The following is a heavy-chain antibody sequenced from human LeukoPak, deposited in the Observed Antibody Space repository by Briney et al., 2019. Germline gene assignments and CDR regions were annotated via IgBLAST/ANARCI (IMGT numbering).Heavy chain of an antibody. V-gene: IGHV3-66*01. D-gene: IGHD5-24*01. Sequence: GGSLRLSCAVSGLTVSSSHMSWVRQAPGKGLEWVSVIYSGGGTYYAASVKGRFTISRDNSKNTVSLQMNSLRAEDTAVYYCAKEMATMNAFDIWGQGTMVTVSS. CDR2: IYSGGGT. CDR1: GLTVSSSH. J-gene: IGHJ3*02. CDR3: AKEMATMNAFDI.